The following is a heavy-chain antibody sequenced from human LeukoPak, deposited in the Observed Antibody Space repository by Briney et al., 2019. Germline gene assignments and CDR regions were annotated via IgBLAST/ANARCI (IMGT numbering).Heavy chain of an antibody. CDR2: ISGSGGST. Sequence: GGSLRLSCAASGFTFSSYAMSWVRQAPGKGLEWVSAISGSGGSTYYADSVEGRFTISRDNSKNTLYLQMNSLRAEDTAVYYCARDGTLLWFGELLQYFDYWGQGTLVTVSS. CDR1: GFTFSSYA. CDR3: ARDGTLLWFGELLQYFDY. V-gene: IGHV3-23*01. D-gene: IGHD3-10*01. J-gene: IGHJ4*02.